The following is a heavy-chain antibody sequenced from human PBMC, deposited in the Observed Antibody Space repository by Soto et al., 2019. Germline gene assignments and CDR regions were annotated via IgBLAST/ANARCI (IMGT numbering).Heavy chain of an antibody. CDR2: ISSSSSYI. CDR3: ARGEELYSYGTQFFDY. CDR1: GFTFSSYS. D-gene: IGHD5-18*01. J-gene: IGHJ4*02. V-gene: IGHV3-21*01. Sequence: EVQLVESGGGLVKPGGSLRLSCAASGFTFSSYSMNWVRQAPGKGLEWVSSISSSSSYIYYADSVKGRFTISRDNAKNSLYLQMNSLRAEDTAVYYCARGEELYSYGTQFFDYWGQGTLVTVSS.